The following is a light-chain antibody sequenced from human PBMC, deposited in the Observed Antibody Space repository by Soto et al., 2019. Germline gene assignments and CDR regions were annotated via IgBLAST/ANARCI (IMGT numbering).Light chain of an antibody. CDR2: DAS. Sequence: EIVLTQSPSTLSLSAGERATLSCRASQSVSSCLAWYQQKPGQAPRLLIYDASNRATGIPARFSGSGSGTDFTLTISSLEPEDFAVYYCQQRSNWPTFGQGTKLEIK. J-gene: IGKJ2*01. CDR3: QQRSNWPT. V-gene: IGKV3-11*01. CDR1: QSVSSC.